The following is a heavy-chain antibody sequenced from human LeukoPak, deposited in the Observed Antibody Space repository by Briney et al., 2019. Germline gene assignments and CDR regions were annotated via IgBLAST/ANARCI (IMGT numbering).Heavy chain of an antibody. Sequence: GGSLRPSCAASGFTFSSYWMHWVRQAPGKGLVWVSRINSDGSSTSYADSVKGRFTISRDNAKNTLYLQMNSLRAEDTAVYYCARVYGDYYAFDIWGQGTMVTVSS. CDR2: INSDGSST. J-gene: IGHJ3*02. CDR1: GFTFSSYW. D-gene: IGHD4-17*01. CDR3: ARVYGDYYAFDI. V-gene: IGHV3-74*01.